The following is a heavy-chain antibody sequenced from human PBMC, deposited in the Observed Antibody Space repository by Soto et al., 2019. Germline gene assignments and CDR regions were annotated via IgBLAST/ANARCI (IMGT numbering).Heavy chain of an antibody. V-gene: IGHV4-30-2*01. Sequence: SETLSLTCAVSGGSISSGGYSWSWIRQPPGKGLEWIGYMYHSGSTNYNPPLKSRVTISVDASKSQFSLKLSSVTAADTAVYYCARHSTRMRGYSWFDPWGQGTLVTVSS. CDR2: MYHSGST. CDR1: GGSISSGGYS. CDR3: ARHSTRMRGYSWFDP. D-gene: IGHD2-2*01. J-gene: IGHJ5*02.